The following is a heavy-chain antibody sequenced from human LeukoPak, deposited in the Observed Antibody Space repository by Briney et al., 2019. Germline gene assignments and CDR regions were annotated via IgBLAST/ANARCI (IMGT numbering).Heavy chain of an antibody. CDR3: TGLSATYSHY. D-gene: IGHD2-15*01. CDR2: ISRSGDTI. Sequence: GGSLRLSCTVSGLSISTCGMSWGRQAPGRGLEWVSYISRSGDTIYNADSVKGQFTISRDNPKNSLYLQMNSLRAEDTAVYYWTGLSATYSHYWGQGTLVTVSS. V-gene: IGHV3-48*03. CDR1: GLSISTCG. J-gene: IGHJ4*02.